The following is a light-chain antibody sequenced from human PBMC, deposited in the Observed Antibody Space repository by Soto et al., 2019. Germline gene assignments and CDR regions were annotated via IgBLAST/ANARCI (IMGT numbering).Light chain of an antibody. V-gene: IGLV2-14*01. Sequence: QSVLTQPASVSGSPGQSITISCTGTSSDIGGYNYVSWYQQHPGKVPKLMIFEVSNRPSGVSYRFSGSKSGNTASLTISGFQAEDEADYYCSSYTGSSTIYVFGNGTKVTVL. CDR2: EVS. CDR3: SSYTGSSTIYV. J-gene: IGLJ1*01. CDR1: SSDIGGYNY.